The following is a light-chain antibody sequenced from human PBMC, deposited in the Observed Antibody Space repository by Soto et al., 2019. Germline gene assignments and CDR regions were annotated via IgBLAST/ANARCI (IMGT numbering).Light chain of an antibody. V-gene: IGKV1-12*01. Sequence: DIQMTQSPSTLSGSVGDRVTITCRASQGISSWLAWYQQKPGKAPKLLIYDASSLQSGVPSRFSGSGSGTDFILTIGSLQPEDSATYYCQQANNFPVTFGQGTRLEIK. J-gene: IGKJ5*01. CDR1: QGISSW. CDR2: DAS. CDR3: QQANNFPVT.